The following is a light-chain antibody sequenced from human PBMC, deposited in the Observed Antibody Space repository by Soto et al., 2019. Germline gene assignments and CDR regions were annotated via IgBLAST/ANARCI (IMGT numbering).Light chain of an antibody. CDR3: QQSNSWPRT. CDR1: QSVSSY. CDR2: GAF. Sequence: EIVLTQSPATLSLSPGERATLSCRASQSVSSYLAWYQQKPGQAPRLLIYGAFNRATGIPARFSGSGSGTDFTLTISSLEPEDFAVYYCQQSNSWPRTFGQGTKVDIK. V-gene: IGKV3-11*01. J-gene: IGKJ1*01.